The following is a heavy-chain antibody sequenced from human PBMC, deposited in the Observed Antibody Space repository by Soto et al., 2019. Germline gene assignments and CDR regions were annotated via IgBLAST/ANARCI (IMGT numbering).Heavy chain of an antibody. CDR1: GGTFSSYA. D-gene: IGHD5-12*01. CDR2: IIPIFGTA. CDR3: AASRGYSGYDWAGPFDY. J-gene: IGHJ4*02. V-gene: IGHV1-69*13. Sequence: SVKVSCKASGGTFSSYAISWVRQAPGQGLEWMGGIIPIFGTANYAQKFQGRVTITADESTSTAYMELSSLRSEDTAVYYCAASRGYSGYDWAGPFDYWGQGTLVTVSS.